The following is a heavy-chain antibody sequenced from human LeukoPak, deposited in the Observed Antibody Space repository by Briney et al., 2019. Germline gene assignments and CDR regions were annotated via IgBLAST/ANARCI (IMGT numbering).Heavy chain of an antibody. CDR2: IYYNGNS. V-gene: IGHV4-39*02. D-gene: IGHD6-6*01. CDR1: GGSITNPTYH. J-gene: IGHJ4*02. Sequence: SETLSLTCTVSGGSITNPTYHWGWVRQPPGKGLEWIGSIYYNGNSYYNLDLKSRLTLYIDTSNKQFSLKLESVPAADTAVYYCTSEYSSSPAYWGQGTLVTVSS. CDR3: TSEYSSSPAY.